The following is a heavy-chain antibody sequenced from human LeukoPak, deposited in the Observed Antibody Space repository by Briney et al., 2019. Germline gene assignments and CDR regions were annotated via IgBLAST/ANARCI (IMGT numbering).Heavy chain of an antibody. V-gene: IGHV3-48*03. CDR1: GFTFSSYA. J-gene: IGHJ5*02. CDR2: ISSSGSTI. Sequence: GGSLRLSCAASGFTFSSYAMSWVRQAPGKGLEWVSYISSSGSTIYYADSVKGRFTISRDNAKNSLYLQMNSLRAEDTAVYYCARAGSSWYNWFGPWGQGTLVTVSS. CDR3: ARAGSSWYNWFGP. D-gene: IGHD6-13*01.